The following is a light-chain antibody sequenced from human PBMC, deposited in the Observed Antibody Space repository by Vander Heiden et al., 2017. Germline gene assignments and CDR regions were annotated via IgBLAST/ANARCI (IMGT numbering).Light chain of an antibody. V-gene: IGLV3-27*01. CDR2: KDS. CDR1: VLAKKY. Sequence: SYELTQPSSVSVSPGQTARITCSGDVLAKKYARWFQQKPGQAPVLVIYKDSERPSGIPERFSASSSWTTVTLTIGGAQVEDEADYYCYSAADNNWVFGGGTKLTVL. CDR3: YSAADNNWV. J-gene: IGLJ3*02.